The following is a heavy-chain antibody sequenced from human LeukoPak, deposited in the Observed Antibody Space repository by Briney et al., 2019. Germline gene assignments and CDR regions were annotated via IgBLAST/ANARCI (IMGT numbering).Heavy chain of an antibody. V-gene: IGHV1-2*06. CDR2: MNPDSGGT. J-gene: IGHJ3*02. CDR3: AKDMGAQDAFDI. D-gene: IGHD1-26*01. CDR1: GYTFTGYY. Sequence: ASVKVSCKASGYTFTGYYIHWVRQAPGQGLEWMGRMNPDSGGTNYAQKSQGRVTLTRDTSIGTAYMEVTSLRSDDTAVYYCAKDMGAQDAFDIWGQGTMVTVSS.